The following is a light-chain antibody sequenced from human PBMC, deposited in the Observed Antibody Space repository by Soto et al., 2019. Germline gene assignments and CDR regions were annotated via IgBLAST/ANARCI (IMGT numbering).Light chain of an antibody. CDR3: QQHDSFPT. Sequence: DVQMTQSPSSLSASVGDRVTITCRASQNIDIYLNWFQQKPGKAPKLLINDASNLQTGVPSRFSGSGSGTDFSLIISSLQPEDIATYYCQQHDSFPTFGQGTRLEIK. CDR2: DAS. J-gene: IGKJ5*01. CDR1: QNIDIY. V-gene: IGKV1-33*01.